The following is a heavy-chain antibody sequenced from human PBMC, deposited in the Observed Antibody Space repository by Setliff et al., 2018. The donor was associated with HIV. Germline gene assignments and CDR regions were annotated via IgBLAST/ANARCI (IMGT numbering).Heavy chain of an antibody. D-gene: IGHD4-17*01. CDR2: IYYSGIT. CDR3: VRDDYGYNGKGFDY. CDR1: GGSVGSGSYY. J-gene: IGHJ4*02. Sequence: PSETLSLTCTVSGGSVGSGSYYWSWIRQSPGKGLEWIGYIYYSGITTYNPSLKSRVTISIDTSNNQISLRLSSVTAADTAMYYCVRDDYGYNGKGFDYWGPGTLVTVSS. V-gene: IGHV4-61*01.